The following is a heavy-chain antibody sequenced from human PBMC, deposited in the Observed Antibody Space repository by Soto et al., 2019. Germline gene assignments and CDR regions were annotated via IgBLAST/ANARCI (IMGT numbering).Heavy chain of an antibody. V-gene: IGHV4-59*08. J-gene: IGHJ4*02. CDR3: ARHGCSSTSCYGTVDY. D-gene: IGHD2-2*01. CDR2: IYYSGST. Sequence: SETLSLTCTVSGGSISSYYWSWIPQPPGKGLEWIGYIYYSGSTNYNPSLKSRVTISVDTSKNQFSLKLSSVTAADTAVYYCARHGCSSTSCYGTVDYWGQGTLVTVSS. CDR1: GGSISSYY.